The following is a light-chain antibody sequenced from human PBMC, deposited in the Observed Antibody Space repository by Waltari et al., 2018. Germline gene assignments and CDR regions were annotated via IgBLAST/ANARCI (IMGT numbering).Light chain of an antibody. Sequence: QSALTQPASVSGSPGQSISISCTGTSSDVGGYNYVSWYQQHPGKAPKLLIYDVSNPPSGLPDRFSGSKSGNTASLTISGLQAEDEADYYCSSYRSTSYTSSTSVVFGGGTKLTVL. CDR1: SSDVGGYNY. CDR2: DVS. CDR3: SSYRSTSYTSSTSVV. V-gene: IGLV2-14*03. J-gene: IGLJ2*01.